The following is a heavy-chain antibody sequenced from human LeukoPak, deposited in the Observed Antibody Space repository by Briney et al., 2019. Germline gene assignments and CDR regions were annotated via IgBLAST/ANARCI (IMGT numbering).Heavy chain of an antibody. CDR2: ISYDGSNK. CDR1: GFTFSSYA. D-gene: IGHD4-23*01. V-gene: IGHV3-30-3*01. Sequence: PGGSLRLSYAASGFTFSSYAMHWVRQAPGKGLEWVAVISYDGSNKYYADSVKGRFTISRDNSKNTLYLQMNSLRAEDTAVYYCARDRAVVTIFYHYYYGMDVWGQGTKVTVSS. J-gene: IGHJ6*02. CDR3: ARDRAVVTIFYHYYYGMDV.